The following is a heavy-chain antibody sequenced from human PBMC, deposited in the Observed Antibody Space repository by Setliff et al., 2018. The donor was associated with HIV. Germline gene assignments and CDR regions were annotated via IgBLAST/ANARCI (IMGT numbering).Heavy chain of an antibody. Sequence: ASVKVSCKASGYTFTGHFMHWVRQAPGQGLEWMGRINPNSGGTNYARKFQGRVTMTRDTSITTAYMELSRLRAEDTAVYYCVRVPEAGTADFYYYYYGMDVWGPGTTVTVSS. CDR3: VRVPEAGTADFYYYYYGMDV. D-gene: IGHD6-19*01. CDR2: INPNSGGT. CDR1: GYTFTGHF. V-gene: IGHV1-2*06. J-gene: IGHJ6*02.